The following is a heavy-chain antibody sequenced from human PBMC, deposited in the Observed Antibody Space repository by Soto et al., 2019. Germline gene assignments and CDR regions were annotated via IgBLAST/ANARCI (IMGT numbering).Heavy chain of an antibody. CDR2: ISAYNGNT. Sequence: QVQLVQSGAEVKKPGASVKVSCKASGYTFTSYGISWVRQAPGQGLEWMGWISAYNGNTNYAQKLQGRVTMTTDTSTSTAYMELRSLRADDTAVYYCARFCSGGSCYSDYYYGMDVWGQGTTVTVSS. CDR3: ARFCSGGSCYSDYYYGMDV. D-gene: IGHD2-15*01. V-gene: IGHV1-18*01. J-gene: IGHJ6*02. CDR1: GYTFTSYG.